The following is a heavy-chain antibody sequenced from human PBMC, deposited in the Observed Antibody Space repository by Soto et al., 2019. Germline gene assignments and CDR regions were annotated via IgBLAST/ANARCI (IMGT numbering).Heavy chain of an antibody. J-gene: IGHJ4*02. CDR1: GGSFSGYY. CDR3: ARGRGVDIVVVVAVNFDY. CDR2: INHSGST. Sequence: QVQLQQWGAGLLKPSETLSLTCAVYGGSFSGYYWSWIRQPPGKGLEWIGEINHSGSTNYNPSLKSRVTISVDTSKNQFSLKLSSVTAADSAVYYCARGRGVDIVVVVAVNFDYWGQGTLVTVSS. V-gene: IGHV4-34*01. D-gene: IGHD2-15*01.